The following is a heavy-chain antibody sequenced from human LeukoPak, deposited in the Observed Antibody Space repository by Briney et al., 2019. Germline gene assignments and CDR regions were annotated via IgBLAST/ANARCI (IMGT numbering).Heavy chain of an antibody. CDR1: GYTFTSYG. CDR3: ARAECSSTSCYDLSFFDY. Sequence: GASVKVSCKASGYTFTSYGISWVRQAPGQGLEWMGWISAYNGNTNYAQKLQGRVTMTTDTSTSTAYMELRSLRSDDTAVYYCARAECSSTSCYDLSFFDYWGQGTLVTVSS. CDR2: ISAYNGNT. J-gene: IGHJ4*02. V-gene: IGHV1-18*01. D-gene: IGHD2-2*01.